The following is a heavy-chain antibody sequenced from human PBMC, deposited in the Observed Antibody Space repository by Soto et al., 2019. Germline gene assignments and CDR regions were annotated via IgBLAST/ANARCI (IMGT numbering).Heavy chain of an antibody. V-gene: IGHV4-39*07. D-gene: IGHD4-17*01. CDR1: GGSISSSSYY. CDR2: VYYGGST. J-gene: IGHJ6*03. Sequence: SETLSLTCTVSGGSISSSSYYWGWIRQPPGKGLEWIGNVYYGGSTYYNPSLKSRVTISVDTSKNQFSLKLSSVTAADTAVYYCARAGALGDYGFYYYLDVWGKGTSVTVSS. CDR3: ARAGALGDYGFYYYLDV.